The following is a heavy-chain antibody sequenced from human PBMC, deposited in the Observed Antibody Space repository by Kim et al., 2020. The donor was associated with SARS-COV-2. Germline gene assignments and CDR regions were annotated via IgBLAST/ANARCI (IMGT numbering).Heavy chain of an antibody. CDR3: ARDLGGHGENRFDP. CDR1: GFTFDDYA. CDR2: INWNGDTT. D-gene: IGHD4-17*01. V-gene: IGHV3-20*01. Sequence: GGSLRLSCAASGFTFDDYAMSWVRRTPGKGLEWVSGINWNGDTTSYADSVKGRFTISRDNAKNSLYLRMNSLRAEDTALYHCARDLGGHGENRFDPWGQG. J-gene: IGHJ5*02.